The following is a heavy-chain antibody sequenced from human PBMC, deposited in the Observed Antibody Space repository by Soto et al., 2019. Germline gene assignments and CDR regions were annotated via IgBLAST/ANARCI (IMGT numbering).Heavy chain of an antibody. D-gene: IGHD3-10*01. CDR3: ARGRYGSGSYYNDYYTMDV. J-gene: IGHJ6*02. CDR1: GYTFTDYY. V-gene: IGHV1-2*04. CDR2: INSNRGGT. Sequence: ASVKVSCKASGYTFTDYYIHWVRQAPGQGLEWMGWINSNRGGTNYAQKFQGWVTMTRDTSISTAHMELSRLKSDDTAVYYCARGRYGSGSYYNDYYTMDVWG.